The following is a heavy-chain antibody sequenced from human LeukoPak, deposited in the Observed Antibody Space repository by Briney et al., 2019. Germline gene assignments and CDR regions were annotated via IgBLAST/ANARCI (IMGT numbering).Heavy chain of an antibody. CDR2: INPNSGGT. D-gene: IGHD6-13*01. J-gene: IGHJ6*02. Sequence: ASVKVSCKASGYTFTGYYMHWVRQAPGQGPEWMGWINPNSGGTNYAQKFQGRVTMTRDTSISTAYMELSRLRSDDTAVYYCARDIAAAGLYYYYGMDVWGQGTTVTVSS. CDR1: GYTFTGYY. V-gene: IGHV1-2*02. CDR3: ARDIAAAGLYYYYGMDV.